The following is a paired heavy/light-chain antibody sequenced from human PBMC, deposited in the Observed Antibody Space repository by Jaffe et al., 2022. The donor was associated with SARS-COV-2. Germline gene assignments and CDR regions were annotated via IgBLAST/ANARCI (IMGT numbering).Heavy chain of an antibody. J-gene: IGHJ3*01. CDR1: GFTFSDYY. Sequence: QVQLVDSGGGLVKPGGSLRLSCVVSGFTFSDYYMSWIRQAPGKGLEWLSYISTSSDYTNYADSVKGRFTISRDNDRNSLYLQMNNLRVEDTAIYYCARVAVGDDAFDLWGQGTMVTVSS. CDR3: ARVAVGDDAFDL. CDR2: ISTSSDYT. D-gene: IGHD3-3*01. V-gene: IGHV3-11*06.
Light chain of an antibody. J-gene: IGKJ2*01. V-gene: IGKV1-12*01. CDR3: QQANSFPYT. CDR2: AAS. Sequence: DIQMTQSPSSVSASVGDRVTITCRASQVISTWLAWYQQKPGKAPKLLIYAASSLESGVPSRFSGGGSGTDFSLTISSLQPEDVATYYCQQANSFPYTFGQGTKLEIK. CDR1: QVISTW.